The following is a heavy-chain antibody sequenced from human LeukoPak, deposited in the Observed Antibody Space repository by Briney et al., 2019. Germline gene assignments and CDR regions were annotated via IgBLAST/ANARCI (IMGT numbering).Heavy chain of an antibody. Sequence: GGSLRLSCTTSGFTFGDYAMSWFRQAPGKGLEWVSAISGTGANTFYADSVKGRFTMSRDNPKNMLYLQMNSLRAEDTALYYCAKGIRQLGNYYYYMDVWGKGTTVTVSS. V-gene: IGHV3-23*01. D-gene: IGHD7-27*01. CDR1: GFTFGDYA. CDR3: AKGIRQLGNYYYYMDV. CDR2: ISGTGANT. J-gene: IGHJ6*03.